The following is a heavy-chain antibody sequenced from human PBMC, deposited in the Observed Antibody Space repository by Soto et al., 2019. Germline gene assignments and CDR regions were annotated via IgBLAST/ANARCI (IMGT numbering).Heavy chain of an antibody. CDR3: ARDLGGWPDY. J-gene: IGHJ4*02. CDR2: INAGNGNT. D-gene: IGHD2-15*01. CDR1: GYTFTSYA. Sequence: ASVKVSCKASGYTFTSYALHWVRQAPGQRLEWMGWINAGNGNTKYSQKFQGRVTITKDASATTAYMELSSLRSEDTAVYYCARDLGGWPDYWGQGTLVTVSS. V-gene: IGHV1-3*01.